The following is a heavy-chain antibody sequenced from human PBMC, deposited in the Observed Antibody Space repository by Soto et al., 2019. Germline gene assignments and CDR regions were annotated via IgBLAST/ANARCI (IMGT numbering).Heavy chain of an antibody. CDR3: VEEAAAIHYGMDV. CDR2: ISYDGSNK. V-gene: IGHV3-30*03. J-gene: IGHJ6*02. CDR1: GSTFSSYG. D-gene: IGHD2-2*01. Sequence: QVQLVESGGGVVQPGRSLRLSCAASGSTFSSYGMHWVRQAPGKGLEWVAVISYDGSNKYYADSVKGRFTISRDNSKNTLYLQMNSLRAEDTAVYYCVEEAAAIHYGMDVWGQGTTVTVSS.